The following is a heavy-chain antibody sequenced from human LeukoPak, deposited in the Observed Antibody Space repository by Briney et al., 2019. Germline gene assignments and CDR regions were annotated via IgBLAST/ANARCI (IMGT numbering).Heavy chain of an antibody. Sequence: PSETLSLTCTVSGGSISSSSYYWGWIRQPPGKGLEWIGSIYYSGSTYYNPSLKSRVTMSIDTSKNQLSLNLSSVTAADTAVYYCARRNMWGWFDPWGQGTLGIVSS. CDR3: ARRNMWGWFDP. V-gene: IGHV4-39*01. CDR1: GGSISSSSYY. J-gene: IGHJ5*02. CDR2: IYYSGST. D-gene: IGHD1-26*01.